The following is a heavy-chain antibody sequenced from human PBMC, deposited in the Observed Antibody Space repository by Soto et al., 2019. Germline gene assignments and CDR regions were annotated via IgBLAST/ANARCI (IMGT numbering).Heavy chain of an antibody. D-gene: IGHD3-3*01. V-gene: IGHV4-39*01. CDR3: ARHYDFASPFGF. J-gene: IGHJ4*02. CDR2: IYYSGST. Sequence: PSETLSLTCTVSGGSLSSSSYYWGWIRQPPGKGLEWIGSIYYSGSTYYNPSLKSRVTISVDTSKNQFSLKLSSVTAADTAVYYCARHYDFASPFGFWGQGTLVTVSS. CDR1: GGSLSSSSYY.